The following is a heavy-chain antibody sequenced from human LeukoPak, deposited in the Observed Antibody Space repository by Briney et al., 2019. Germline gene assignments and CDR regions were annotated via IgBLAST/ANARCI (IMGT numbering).Heavy chain of an antibody. J-gene: IGHJ5*02. CDR2: ISAYNGNT. Sequence: ASVKVSCKASGYTFTSYGISWVRQAPGQGLEWMGWISAYNGNTNYARKLQGRVTMTTDTSTSTAYMELSSLRSEDTAVYYCARVLRRIAYYDFWSGDRTEFDPWGQGTLVTVSS. D-gene: IGHD3-3*01. CDR3: ARVLRRIAYYDFWSGDRTEFDP. CDR1: GYTFTSYG. V-gene: IGHV1-18*01.